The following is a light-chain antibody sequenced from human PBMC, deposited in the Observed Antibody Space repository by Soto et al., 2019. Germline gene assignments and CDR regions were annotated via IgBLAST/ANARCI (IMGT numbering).Light chain of an antibody. CDR2: GAS. CDR1: QSVSSSY. Sequence: EIVLTQSPGILSLSPGERATLSCRASQSVSSSYLAWYQQKPGQAPRLLMYGASSRATGIPDRFSGSGSGTDFTLTISRLEPEDFAVYYCQQYGSSPQTFGQGTKVEIK. V-gene: IGKV3-20*01. J-gene: IGKJ1*01. CDR3: QQYGSSPQT.